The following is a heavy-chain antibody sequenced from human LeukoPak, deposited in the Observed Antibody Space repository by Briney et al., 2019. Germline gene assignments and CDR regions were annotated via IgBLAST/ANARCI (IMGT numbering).Heavy chain of an antibody. CDR3: ARLNVINNSPVHHLDY. J-gene: IGHJ4*02. D-gene: IGHD1/OR15-1a*01. V-gene: IGHV4-59*08. Sequence: SETLSLTCTVSAGSISGYYWSWIRRPPGMGLEFIGYIFYSGSTNYNPSLKSRVTMSVDTSKNQFSLKLSSVTAADTAVYYCARLNVINNSPVHHLDYWGQGILVTVSS. CDR2: IFYSGST. CDR1: AGSISGYY.